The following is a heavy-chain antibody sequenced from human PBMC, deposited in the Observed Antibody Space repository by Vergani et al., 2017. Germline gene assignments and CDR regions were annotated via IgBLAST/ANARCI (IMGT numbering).Heavy chain of an antibody. V-gene: IGHV3-30*02. Sequence: QEQLVESGGGVVQPGGSLRLSCAASGFTFSGFGMHWVRQPPGKGLEWVAFIRNDGGKTYYSDSVKGRLTSSRDNSKSTLFLQVNSLRVEATAVYFFAKGLSWQLVGGGTDYWGQGTLVTVSS. CDR3: AKGLSWQLVGGGTDY. J-gene: IGHJ4*02. CDR2: IRNDGGKT. CDR1: GFTFSGFG. D-gene: IGHD6-6*01.